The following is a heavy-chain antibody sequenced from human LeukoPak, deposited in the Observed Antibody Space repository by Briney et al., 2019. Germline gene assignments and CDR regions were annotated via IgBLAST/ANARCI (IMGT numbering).Heavy chain of an antibody. CDR1: GITFSNSA. CDR2: IYSGGST. D-gene: IGHD6-6*01. Sequence: PGGSLRLSCVPSGITFSNSALSWVRQAPGKGLEWVSVIYSGGSTYYADSVKGRFTISRDNSKNTLYLQMNSLRAEDTAVYCCAREGIRTYSSSSPFDYWGQGTLVTVSS. J-gene: IGHJ4*02. V-gene: IGHV3-53*01. CDR3: AREGIRTYSSSSPFDY.